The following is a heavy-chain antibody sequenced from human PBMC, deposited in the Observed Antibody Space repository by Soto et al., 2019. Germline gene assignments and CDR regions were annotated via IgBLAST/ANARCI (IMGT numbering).Heavy chain of an antibody. CDR3: ARDPLDNFDILIGSSEAYYYYGMDV. J-gene: IGHJ6*02. Sequence: GGSLRLSCAASGFTFSSYGMHWVRQAPGKGLEWVAVIWYDGSNKYYADSVKGRFTISRDNSKNTLYLQMNSLRAEDTAVYYCARDPLDNFDILIGSSEAYYYYGMDVWGQGTTVTVSS. D-gene: IGHD3-9*01. CDR2: IWYDGSNK. CDR1: GFTFSSYG. V-gene: IGHV3-33*01.